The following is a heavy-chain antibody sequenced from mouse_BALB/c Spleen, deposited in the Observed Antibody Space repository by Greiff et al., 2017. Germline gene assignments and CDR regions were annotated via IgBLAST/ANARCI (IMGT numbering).Heavy chain of an antibody. CDR2: IDPANGNT. V-gene: IGHV14-3*02. CDR3: ACYYGNYDGFAY. Sequence: EVQLQESGAELVKPGASVKLSCTASGFNIKDTYMHWVKQRPEQGLEWIGRIDPANGNTKYDPKFQGKATITADTSSNTAYLQLSSLTSEDTAVYYCACYYGNYDGFAYWGQGTLVTVSA. CDR1: GFNIKDTY. J-gene: IGHJ3*01. D-gene: IGHD2-1*01.